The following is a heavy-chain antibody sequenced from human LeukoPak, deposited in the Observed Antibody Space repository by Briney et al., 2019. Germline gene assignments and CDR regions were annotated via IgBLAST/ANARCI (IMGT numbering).Heavy chain of an antibody. J-gene: IGHJ5*02. D-gene: IGHD3-10*01. Sequence: EGSLRLSCAASGFTFSSYWMHWVRQAPGKGLVWVSRINSDGSSTSYADSVKGRFTISRDNAKNTLYLQMNSLRAEDTAVYYRARDSDYYGSGSYLAWGQGSLVTVSS. CDR1: GFTFSSYW. V-gene: IGHV3-74*01. CDR3: ARDSDYYGSGSYLA. CDR2: INSDGSST.